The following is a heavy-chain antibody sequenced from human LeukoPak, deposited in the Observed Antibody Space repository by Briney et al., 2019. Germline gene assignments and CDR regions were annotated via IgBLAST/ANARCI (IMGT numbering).Heavy chain of an antibody. V-gene: IGHV4-39*01. CDR2: IYYSGST. D-gene: IGHD6-19*01. CDR1: GGSISSSSYY. CDR3: ARWGIAVAESTFDI. J-gene: IGHJ3*02. Sequence: MTSETLSLTCTVSGGSISSSSYYSGWIRQPPGKGLEWIGSIYYSGSTYYNPSLKSRVTISVDTSKNQFSLKLSSVTAADTAVYYCARWGIAVAESTFDIWGQGTMVTASS.